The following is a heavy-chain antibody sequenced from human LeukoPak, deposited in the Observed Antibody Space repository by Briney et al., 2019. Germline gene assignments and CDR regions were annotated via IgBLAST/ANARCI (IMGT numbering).Heavy chain of an antibody. J-gene: IGHJ4*02. V-gene: IGHV3-30*04. CDR2: ITSDGSDQ. CDR1: GFTFGSYA. D-gene: IGHD6-19*01. Sequence: GRSLRLSCAASGFTFGSYAMHWVRQAPGKGLEWVAVITSDGSDQYYADSVKDRFIVSRDRSKNTVYLQMNSLRAEDTAVYYCAKDGGYGSAWPFDYWGQGTLVTVST. CDR3: AKDGGYGSAWPFDY.